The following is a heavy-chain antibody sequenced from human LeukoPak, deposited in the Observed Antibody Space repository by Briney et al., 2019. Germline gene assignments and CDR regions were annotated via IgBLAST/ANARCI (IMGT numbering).Heavy chain of an antibody. CDR3: ARCRNLYHFDY. J-gene: IGHJ4*02. CDR1: GGSISSYY. CDR2: IYYSGST. D-gene: IGHD2-8*01. V-gene: IGHV4-59*01. Sequence: SETLSLTCTVSGGSISSYYWSWIRQPPGKGLEWIGYIYYSGSTNYNPSLKSRVTISVDTSKNQFSLKLSSVTAADTAVYYCARCRNLYHFDYWGQGTLVTVSS.